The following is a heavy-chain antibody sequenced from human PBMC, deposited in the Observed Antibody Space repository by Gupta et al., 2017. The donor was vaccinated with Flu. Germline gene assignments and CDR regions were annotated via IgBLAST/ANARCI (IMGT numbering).Heavy chain of an antibody. J-gene: IGHJ4*02. D-gene: IGHD3-16*01. CDR3: AKVVGATAAGLSVGELNFDY. Sequence: EVQLLESGGGLVQPGGSLRLSCAASGFTFSSYAMSWVRQAPGKGLEWVSAISGSGGSTYYADSVKGRFTISRDNSKNTLYLQMNSLRAEDTAVYYCAKVVGATAAGLSVGELNFDYWGQGTLVTVSS. CDR2: ISGSGGST. CDR1: GFTFSSYA. V-gene: IGHV3-23*01.